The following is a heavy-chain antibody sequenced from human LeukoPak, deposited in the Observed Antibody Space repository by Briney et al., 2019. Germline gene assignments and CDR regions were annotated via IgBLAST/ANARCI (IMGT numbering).Heavy chain of an antibody. CDR2: ISSGAGTSI. J-gene: IGHJ4*02. D-gene: IGHD6-19*01. V-gene: IGHV3-11*01. CDR1: GFSFSTYY. CDR3: YASAVVASDY. Sequence: PGGSLRLSCAASGFSFSTYYMGWIRQAPGKGLEWVSYISSGAGTSIYYADSERGRFFISRDNDKNSLYLQMNSLRAEDTAIYYCYASAVVASDYWGQGTLVTVCS.